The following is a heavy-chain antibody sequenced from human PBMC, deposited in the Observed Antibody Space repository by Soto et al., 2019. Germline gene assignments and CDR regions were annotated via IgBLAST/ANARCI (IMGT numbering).Heavy chain of an antibody. V-gene: IGHV1-18*01. D-gene: IGHD6-6*01. J-gene: IGHJ6*03. CDR2: INAYNGNT. CDR3: ARAPSSSSSFYYYYYMDV. CDR1: GYTFTSYG. Sequence: QVQLVQSGAEVKKPGASVKVSCKASGYTFTSYGISWVRQAPGQGLEWMGWINAYNGNTNYAQKLQGRVTMTTDTSTSTAYMELRSLRSDDTAVYYCARAPSSSSSFYYYYYMDVWGKGTTVTVSS.